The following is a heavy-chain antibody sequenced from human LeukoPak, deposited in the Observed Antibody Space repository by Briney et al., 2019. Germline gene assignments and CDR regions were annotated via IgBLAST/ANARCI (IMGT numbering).Heavy chain of an antibody. CDR2: INPNSGGT. V-gene: IGHV1-2*02. CDR3: ARVKMTTVTTYDY. J-gene: IGHJ4*02. D-gene: IGHD4-17*01. CDR1: GYTFTGYY. Sequence: GASVKVSCKASGYTFTGYYMHWVRQARGQGLEGMGGINPNSGGTNYAQKFQGRVTMTRDTSISTAYMELSRLRSDDTAVYYCARVKMTTVTTYDYWGQGTLVTVSS.